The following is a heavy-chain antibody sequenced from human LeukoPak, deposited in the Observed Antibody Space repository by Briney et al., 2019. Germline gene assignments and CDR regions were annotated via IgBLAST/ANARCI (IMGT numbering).Heavy chain of an antibody. CDR3: AKDRWLWP. J-gene: IGHJ3*01. CDR1: GFTFSSYG. D-gene: IGHD2-21*01. CDR2: IWYDGSNK. V-gene: IGHV3-33*06. Sequence: GGSLRLSCAASGFTFSSYGMHWVRQAPGKGLEWLAVIWYDGSNKYYADSVKGRFTISRDNPKNTLYLQMNSLRAEDTAVYYCAKDRWLWPWGQGTMVTVSS.